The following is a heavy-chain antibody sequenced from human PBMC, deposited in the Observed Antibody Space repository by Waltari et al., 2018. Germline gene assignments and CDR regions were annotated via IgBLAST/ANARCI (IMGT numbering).Heavy chain of an antibody. Sequence: EVQLVESGGGLFQPGGSRSISCAASGVVFKNYWRSWVRKAPGKGPGWLANIKGDESEKYYGGSARGRFTISRDNARSLVHLEMNSLRAEDTAVYHCARSVVPIPGESWGQGTLVVVSS. V-gene: IGHV3-7*03. CDR2: IKGDESEK. CDR1: GVVFKNYW. CDR3: ARSVVPIPGES. D-gene: IGHD2-21*01. J-gene: IGHJ4*02.